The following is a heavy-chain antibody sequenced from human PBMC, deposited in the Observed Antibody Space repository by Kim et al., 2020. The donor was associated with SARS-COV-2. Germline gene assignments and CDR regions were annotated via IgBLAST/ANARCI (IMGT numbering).Heavy chain of an antibody. CDR3: ARLGSAPVTGGPGYLHH. V-gene: IGHV5-51*01. CDR1: GYSFTSAW. CDR2: IYPGDSDT. Sequence: GESLKISCKGSGYSFTSAWIGWVRQMPGKGLEWMGIIYPGDSDTRYSPSFQGQVTISADKSISTAYLQWSSLKASDTAIYYCARLGSAPVTGGPGYLHHWGQGTLVTVSS. D-gene: IGHD6-19*01. J-gene: IGHJ1*01.